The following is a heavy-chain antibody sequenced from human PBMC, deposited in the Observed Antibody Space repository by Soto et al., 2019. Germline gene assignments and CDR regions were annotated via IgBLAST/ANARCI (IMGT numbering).Heavy chain of an antibody. Sequence: ASVKVSCKASGYTFTSYYMHWVRQAPGQGLEWMGIINPSGGSTSYAQKLQGRVTMTRDTSTSTVYMELSSLRSEDTAVYYCARDDHYYDSSGYYLVNAFDYWGQGTLVTVSS. CDR1: GYTFTSYY. CDR3: ARDDHYYDSSGYYLVNAFDY. CDR2: INPSGGST. D-gene: IGHD3-22*01. V-gene: IGHV1-46*01. J-gene: IGHJ4*02.